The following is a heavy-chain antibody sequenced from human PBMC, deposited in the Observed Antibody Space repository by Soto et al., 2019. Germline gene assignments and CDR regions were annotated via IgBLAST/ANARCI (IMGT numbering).Heavy chain of an antibody. V-gene: IGHV3-21*01. CDR1: GFTFSSYS. J-gene: IGHJ4*02. Sequence: GGSLRLSCAASGFTFSSYSMNWVCQAPGKGLEWVSSISSSSSYIYYADSVKGRFTISRDNAKNSLYLQMNSLRAEDTAVYYCARVALDLSFDYWGQGTLVTVSS. D-gene: IGHD3-3*02. CDR2: ISSSSSYI. CDR3: ARVALDLSFDY.